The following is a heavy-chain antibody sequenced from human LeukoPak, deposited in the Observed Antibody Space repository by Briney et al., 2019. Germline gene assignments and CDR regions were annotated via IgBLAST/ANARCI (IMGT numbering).Heavy chain of an antibody. CDR2: VHYSGNT. V-gene: IGHV4-59*12. D-gene: IGHD2-15*01. J-gene: IGHJ4*02. Sequence: SETLSLTCTVSGGSITSYHWAWIRQSPGKGLESIGRVHYSGNTHNNPSLKSRISISVDTSKNQFSLKLSSVTAADTAVYYCARVSCSGGSCYLDYWGQGTLVTVSS. CDR1: GGSITSYH. CDR3: ARVSCSGGSCYLDY.